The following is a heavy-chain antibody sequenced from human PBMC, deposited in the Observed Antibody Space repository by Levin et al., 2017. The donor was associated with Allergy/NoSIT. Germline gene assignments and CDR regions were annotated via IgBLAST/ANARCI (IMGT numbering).Heavy chain of an antibody. CDR2: INHSGST. V-gene: IGHV4-34*01. Sequence: PSETLSLTCAVYGGSFSGYYWSWIRQPPGKGLERIGEINHSGSTNYNPSLKSRVTISVDTSKNQFSLKLSSVTAADTAVYYCAGGGGWGDIVVVPAALNPGYYFDYWGQGTLVTVSS. D-gene: IGHD2-2*01. CDR1: GGSFSGYY. CDR3: AGGGGWGDIVVVPAALNPGYYFDY. J-gene: IGHJ4*02.